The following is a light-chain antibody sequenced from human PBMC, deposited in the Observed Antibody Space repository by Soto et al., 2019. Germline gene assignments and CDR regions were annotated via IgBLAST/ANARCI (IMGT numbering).Light chain of an antibody. J-gene: IGKJ2*01. CDR1: QSISSE. CDR2: SAS. Sequence: EIVMTQSPATLSVSPGERATLSCRASQSISSELAWYQQKPGQPPRLLIYSASPRATGVPASFTGSGSGSEFTLTISGLQSEDFAVYYCQQGHNWPLTFGQGTRLEI. V-gene: IGKV3-15*01. CDR3: QQGHNWPLT.